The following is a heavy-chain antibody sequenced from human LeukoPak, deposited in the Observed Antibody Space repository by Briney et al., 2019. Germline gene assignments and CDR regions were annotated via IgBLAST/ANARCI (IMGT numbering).Heavy chain of an antibody. CDR1: GFTFSSYA. CDR3: AKAEGYDILTGLDY. CDR2: IGASGGST. Sequence: GGSLRLSCATSGFTFSSYAMSWVRQAPGKGLEWVSGIGASGGSTYYADSMKGRFTISRDNSKNTLYLQMNSLRTEDTAVYYCAKAEGYDILTGLDYWGQGTLVTVSS. D-gene: IGHD3-9*01. V-gene: IGHV3-23*01. J-gene: IGHJ4*02.